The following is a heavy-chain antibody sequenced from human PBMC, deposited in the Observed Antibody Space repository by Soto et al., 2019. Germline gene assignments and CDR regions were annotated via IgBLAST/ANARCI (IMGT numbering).Heavy chain of an antibody. CDR3: ARGGTDDFWSGYYMGYYYGMDA. J-gene: IGHJ6*02. CDR1: GGSISSYY. Sequence: PSETLSLTCTVSGGSISSYYWSWIRQPPGKGLEWIGYIYYSGSTNYNPSLKSRVTISVDTSKNQFSLKLSSVTAADTAVYYCARGGTDDFWSGYYMGYYYGMDAWGQGTTVTVSS. D-gene: IGHD3-3*01. CDR2: IYYSGST. V-gene: IGHV4-59*01.